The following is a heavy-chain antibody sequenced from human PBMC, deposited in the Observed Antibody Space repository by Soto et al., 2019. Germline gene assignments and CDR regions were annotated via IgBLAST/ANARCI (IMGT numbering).Heavy chain of an antibody. CDR2: IIPIFGTA. D-gene: IGHD6-13*01. Sequence: GASVKVSCKASGGTFSSYAISWVRQAPGQGLEWMGGIIPIFGTANYAQKFQGRVTITADESTSTAYMELSSLRSEDTAVYYCARGYGEQQLVGLDYWGQGTLVTVSS. V-gene: IGHV1-69*13. J-gene: IGHJ4*02. CDR1: GGTFSSYA. CDR3: ARGYGEQQLVGLDY.